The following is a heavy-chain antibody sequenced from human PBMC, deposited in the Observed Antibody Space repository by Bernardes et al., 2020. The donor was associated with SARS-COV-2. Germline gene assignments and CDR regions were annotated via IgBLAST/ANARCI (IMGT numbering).Heavy chain of an antibody. CDR1: GITFSSYS. CDR3: CVWFGEHFDY. D-gene: IGHD3-10*01. CDR2: IDGPTTNT. V-gene: IGHV3-23*01. J-gene: IGHJ4*02. Sequence: GGSLRLSCAASGITFSSYSMSWVRQAPGKTLEWVSTIDGPTTNTHYADSVRGRFTISRDNSRNTLYLHMNSLRAEDTAVYYCCVWFGEHFDYWGQGTLATVSS.